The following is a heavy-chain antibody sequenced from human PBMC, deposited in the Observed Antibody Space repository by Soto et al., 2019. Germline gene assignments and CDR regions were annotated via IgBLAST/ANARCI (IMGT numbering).Heavy chain of an antibody. CDR2: IYYSGST. CDR3: ARLPGGYFDIENGMDV. D-gene: IGHD2-15*01. V-gene: IGHV4-39*01. CDR1: GGSISSSSYY. Sequence: SETLSLTCTVSGGSISSSSYYWGWIRQPPGKGLEWIGSIYYSGSTYYNPSLKSRVTISVETSKNQFSLKLSSVTAADTAVYYCARLPGGYFDIENGMDVWGQGTTVTVSS. J-gene: IGHJ6*02.